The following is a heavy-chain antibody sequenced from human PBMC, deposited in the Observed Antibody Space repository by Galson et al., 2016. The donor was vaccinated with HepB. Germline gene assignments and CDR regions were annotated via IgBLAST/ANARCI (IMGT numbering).Heavy chain of an antibody. V-gene: IGHV4-39*02. Sequence: LSLTCTVSGDSISGPNYYWGWVRQPPGKGLEWIGSIYYSGITLYNASLKSRVTISEDTSKNHFSLTRDSVTATDTAVYYCARPFPRHYGDEGWGAFDIWGQGAMVTISS. CDR2: IYYSGIT. CDR1: GDSISGPNYY. D-gene: IGHD4-17*01. J-gene: IGHJ3*02. CDR3: ARPFPRHYGDEGWGAFDI.